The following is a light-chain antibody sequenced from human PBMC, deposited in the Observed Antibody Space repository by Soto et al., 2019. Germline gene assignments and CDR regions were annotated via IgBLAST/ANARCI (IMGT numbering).Light chain of an antibody. CDR1: QSVSNF. CDR3: QQRSNCPWT. CDR2: DAS. Sequence: EIVLTQSPATLSLSPGERATLSCRASQSVSNFLAWYQQKPGQAPRLLISDASNRATGIPGRFSGSGSGTDFRLTISSLEPQDFAVSYCQQRSNCPWTFGQGTQVEIK. J-gene: IGKJ1*01. V-gene: IGKV3-11*01.